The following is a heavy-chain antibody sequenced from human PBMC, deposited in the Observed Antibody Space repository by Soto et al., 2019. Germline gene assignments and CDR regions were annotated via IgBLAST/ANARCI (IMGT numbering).Heavy chain of an antibody. V-gene: IGHV1-2*02. J-gene: IGHJ4*02. D-gene: IGHD3-3*01. CDR3: ARSGVRFLEWLLSVPDY. Sequence: AASVKVSCKASGYTFTGYYMHWVRQAPGQGLEWMGWINPNSGGTNYAQKFQGRVTMTRDTSISTAYMELSRLRSDDTAVYYCARSGVRFLEWLLSVPDYWGQGTLVTVSS. CDR2: INPNSGGT. CDR1: GYTFTGYY.